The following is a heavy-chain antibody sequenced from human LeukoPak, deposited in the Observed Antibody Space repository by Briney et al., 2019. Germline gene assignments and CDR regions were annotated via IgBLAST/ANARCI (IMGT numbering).Heavy chain of an antibody. J-gene: IGHJ4*02. CDR3: AGAIGSGSYDPTFDY. Sequence: PSQTLSLTCTVSGGSISSGDYYWSWIRQPPGKGLEWIGYIYYSGSTYYNPSLKSRVTISVDTSKNQLSLKLSSVTAADTAVYYCAGAIGSGSYDPTFDYWGQGTLVTVSS. V-gene: IGHV4-30-4*01. CDR2: IYYSGST. CDR1: GGSISSGDYY. D-gene: IGHD3-10*01.